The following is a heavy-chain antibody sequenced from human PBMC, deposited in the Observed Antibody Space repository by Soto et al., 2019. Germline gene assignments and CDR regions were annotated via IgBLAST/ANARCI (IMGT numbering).Heavy chain of an antibody. CDR3: ARGSDGVWNWFDP. J-gene: IGHJ5*02. Sequence: SETLSLTCAVSGGSISSGFYSWSWIRQPPGQGLEWIGYIYNSGNTYYNPSLMSRVTISVDRSQNHFSLQLTSVTAADTAVYYCARGSDGVWNWFDPWGQGXQVTVYS. V-gene: IGHV4-30-2*01. CDR1: GGSISSGFYS. D-gene: IGHD2-21*02. CDR2: IYNSGNT.